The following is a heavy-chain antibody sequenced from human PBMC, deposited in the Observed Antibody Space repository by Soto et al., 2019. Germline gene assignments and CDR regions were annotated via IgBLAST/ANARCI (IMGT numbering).Heavy chain of an antibody. CDR2: IDPSDSYT. Sequence: GESLKISCQGSGYSFASYWISWVRQMPGKGLEWMGRIDPSDSYTNYSPSFQGHVTISADKSISTAYLQWSSLKASDTTMYYCARRSSGYDSYYYYGMDVWGQGTTVTVSS. D-gene: IGHD5-12*01. CDR3: ARRSSGYDSYYYYGMDV. V-gene: IGHV5-10-1*01. J-gene: IGHJ6*02. CDR1: GYSFASYW.